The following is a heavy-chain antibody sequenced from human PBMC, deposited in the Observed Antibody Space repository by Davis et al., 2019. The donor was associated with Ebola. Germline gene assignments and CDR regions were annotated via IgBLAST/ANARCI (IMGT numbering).Heavy chain of an antibody. CDR1: GYIFTGYG. J-gene: IGHJ6*02. D-gene: IGHD2-2*01. Sequence: AASVKVSCKASGYIFTGYGISWVRQAPGQGLEWMGWISAYNGNTNYAQKFQARITMTTDTSTSTAYMELRSLRSDDTAVYYCARLGYCSSTTCHVSYYYYYGMDVWGQGTTVTVSS. CDR2: ISAYNGNT. CDR3: ARLGYCSSTTCHVSYYYYYGMDV. V-gene: IGHV1-18*01.